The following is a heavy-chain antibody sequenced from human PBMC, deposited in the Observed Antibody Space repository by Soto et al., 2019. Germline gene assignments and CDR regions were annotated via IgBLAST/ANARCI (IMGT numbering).Heavy chain of an antibody. Sequence: GSLRMPLSDYGFTFSDACVQWVRMAPGKGLEWVGRIKSKTDGGTTDYAAPVKGRFTISRDDSKNTLYLQMNSLKTEDTAVYYCIRDVVLGAEYRSSSGWCDPLGQGP. J-gene: IGHJ5*02. CDR1: GFTFSDAC. CDR3: IRDVVLGAEYRSSSGWCDP. CDR2: IKSKTDGGTT. V-gene: IGHV3-15*07. D-gene: IGHD6-6*01.